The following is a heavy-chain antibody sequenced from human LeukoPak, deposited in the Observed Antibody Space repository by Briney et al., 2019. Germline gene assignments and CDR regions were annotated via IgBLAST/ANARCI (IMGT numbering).Heavy chain of an antibody. Sequence: PSGTLSLTCAVSGGSISSSNWWSWVRQPPGKGLEWIGEIYHSGSTNYNPSLKSRVTISVDTSKNQFSLKLSSVTAADTAVYYCARAGGYCSSTSCPKGERWFDPWGQGTLVTVSS. CDR1: GGSISSSNW. J-gene: IGHJ5*02. V-gene: IGHV4-4*02. CDR2: IYHSGST. CDR3: ARAGGYCSSTSCPKGERWFDP. D-gene: IGHD2-2*01.